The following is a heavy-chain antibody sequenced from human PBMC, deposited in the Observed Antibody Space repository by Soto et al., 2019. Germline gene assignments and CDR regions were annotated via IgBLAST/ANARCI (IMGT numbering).Heavy chain of an antibody. Sequence: PSETLSLTCVVSVGSITSGAWWSWVRQPPGKGLEWIGEMHHTGSTNFNPSLRSRVTISVDKSKNQLSLKLSSVTAADTAVYYCARFPREDTMIVVWGQGALVTVSS. V-gene: IGHV4-4*02. CDR2: MHHTGST. CDR3: ARFPREDTMIVV. D-gene: IGHD3-22*01. CDR1: VGSITSGAW. J-gene: IGHJ4*02.